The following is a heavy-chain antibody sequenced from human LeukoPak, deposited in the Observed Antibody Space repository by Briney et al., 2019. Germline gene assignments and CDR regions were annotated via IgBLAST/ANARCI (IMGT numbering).Heavy chain of an antibody. Sequence: SETLSLTCTVSGYSISSGYYWGWIRQPPGKGLEWIGSIYHSGGTYYNPSLKSRVTISVDTSKNQFSLKLSSVTAADTAVYHCASLAGIVVDPYYFDYWGQGTLVTVSS. V-gene: IGHV4-38-2*02. CDR3: ASLAGIVVDPYYFDY. CDR2: IYHSGGT. CDR1: GYSISSGYY. D-gene: IGHD3-22*01. J-gene: IGHJ4*02.